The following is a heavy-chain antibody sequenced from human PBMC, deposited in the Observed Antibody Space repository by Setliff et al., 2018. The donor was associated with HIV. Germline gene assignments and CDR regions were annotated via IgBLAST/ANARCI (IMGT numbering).Heavy chain of an antibody. CDR2: IYHSGST. D-gene: IGHD5-18*01. V-gene: IGHV4-34*01. Sequence: PSETLSLTCAVYGGSFSGYYWSWIRQPPGKGLEWIGSIYHSGSTYNNPSLKSRVTISVDASRNQFSLRLSSVTAADTAVYYCAAWGPRYSYAPYFFDSWGQGTLVTVSS. J-gene: IGHJ4*02. CDR3: AAWGPRYSYAPYFFDS. CDR1: GGSFSGYY.